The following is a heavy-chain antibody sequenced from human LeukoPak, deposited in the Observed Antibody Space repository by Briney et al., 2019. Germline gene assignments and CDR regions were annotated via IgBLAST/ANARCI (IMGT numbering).Heavy chain of an antibody. CDR1: GGSISTYY. CDR3: ARGGGYASPIGY. J-gene: IGHJ4*02. V-gene: IGHV4-59*01. Sequence: SETLSLTCTLSGGSISTYYWSWIRQPPGKGLEWIGYIYHSGSTNYNPALKSRVTISVDTSKNQFSLKLSSVTAADTAVYYCARGGGYASPIGYWGQGALVTVSS. D-gene: IGHD5-12*01. CDR2: IYHSGST.